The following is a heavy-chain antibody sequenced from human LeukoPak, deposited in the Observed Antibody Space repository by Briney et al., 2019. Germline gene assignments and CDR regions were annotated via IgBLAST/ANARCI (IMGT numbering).Heavy chain of an antibody. V-gene: IGHV5-51*01. Sequence: GESLKISCKGSGYSFTSYWIGWVRQMPGKGLGWMGIIYPGDSDTRYSPSFQGQVTISADKSISTAYLQWSSLKASDTAMYYCARQGCSSTSCYFYYYGMDVWGQGTTVTVSS. D-gene: IGHD2-2*01. CDR3: ARQGCSSTSCYFYYYGMDV. J-gene: IGHJ6*02. CDR1: GYSFTSYW. CDR2: IYPGDSDT.